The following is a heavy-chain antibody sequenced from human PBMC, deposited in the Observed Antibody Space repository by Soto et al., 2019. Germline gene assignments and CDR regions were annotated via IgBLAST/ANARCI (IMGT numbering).Heavy chain of an antibody. CDR2: ISGYNGNT. V-gene: IGHV1-18*01. CDR3: ARDPGFGFGYSYAFAMDV. Sequence: ASVKVSCKASGYTFSNYGISWVRLGPGQGLEWMGWISGYNGNTHYEEKVQDRIKMTTDTSTSTTYLELRSLRSDDTAVYFCARDPGFGFGYSYAFAMDVWGQGTTVTVSS. CDR1: GYTFSNYG. J-gene: IGHJ6*02. D-gene: IGHD5-18*01.